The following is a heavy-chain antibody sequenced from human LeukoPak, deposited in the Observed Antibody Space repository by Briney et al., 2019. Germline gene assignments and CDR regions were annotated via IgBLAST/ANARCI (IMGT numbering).Heavy chain of an antibody. J-gene: IGHJ3*02. D-gene: IGHD3-10*01. CDR2: IYTSGST. Sequence: SETLSLTCTVSGGSISSYYRSWIRQPAGKGLEWIGRIYTSGSTNYNPSLKSRVTMSVDTSKNQFSLKLSSVTAADTAVYYCARDVRKGWFREHRGAFDIWGQGTMVTVSS. CDR3: ARDVRKGWFREHRGAFDI. V-gene: IGHV4-4*07. CDR1: GGSISSYY.